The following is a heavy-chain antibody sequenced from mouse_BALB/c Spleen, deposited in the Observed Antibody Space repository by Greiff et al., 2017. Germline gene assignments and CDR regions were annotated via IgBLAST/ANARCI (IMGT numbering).Heavy chain of an antibody. CDR1: GYTFTSYT. CDR3: ALMIPFAY. J-gene: IGHJ3*01. Sequence: VQLVESGAELASPGASVTMSCKASGYTFTSYTMHWVKQRPGQGLDWIGYINPSSGSTNYNQKFKDKATLTADKSSSTAYMQLSSLTSEDSAVYYCALMIPFAYWGQGTLVTVSA. CDR2: INPSSGST. V-gene: IGHV1-4*01. D-gene: IGHD2-3*01.